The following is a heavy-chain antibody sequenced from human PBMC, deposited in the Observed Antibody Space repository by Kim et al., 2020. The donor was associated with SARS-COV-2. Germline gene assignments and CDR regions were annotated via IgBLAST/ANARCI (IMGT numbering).Heavy chain of an antibody. Sequence: GGSLRLSCAASGFTFSSYGMHWVRQAPGKGLEWVAVIWYDGSNKYYADSVKGRFTISRDNSKNTLYLQMNSLRAEDTAVYYCARDEEDSSGWYENWFDPWGQGTLVTVSS. CDR1: GFTFSSYG. CDR3: ARDEEDSSGWYENWFDP. J-gene: IGHJ5*02. D-gene: IGHD6-19*01. CDR2: IWYDGSNK. V-gene: IGHV3-33*01.